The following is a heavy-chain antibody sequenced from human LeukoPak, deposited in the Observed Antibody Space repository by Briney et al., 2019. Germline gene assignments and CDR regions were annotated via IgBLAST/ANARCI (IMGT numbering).Heavy chain of an antibody. J-gene: IGHJ3*02. V-gene: IGHV3-74*01. Sequence: PGGSLRLSCAASGFTFSSYWMHWVRQAPGKGLVWVSRIKSDGSSTTYADSVEGRFTISRDNAKNTLYLQMNSLRAEGTAVYYCARRAAALDAFDIWGQGTMVTVSS. CDR2: IKSDGSST. CDR3: ARRAAALDAFDI. CDR1: GFTFSSYW. D-gene: IGHD6-13*01.